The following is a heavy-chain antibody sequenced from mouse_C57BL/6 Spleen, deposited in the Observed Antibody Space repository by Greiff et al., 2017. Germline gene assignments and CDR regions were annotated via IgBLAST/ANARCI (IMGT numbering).Heavy chain of an antibody. Sequence: VNVVESGAELVRPGASVTLSCKASGYTFTDYEMHWVKQTPVHGLEWIGAIDPETGGTAYNQKFKGKAILTADKSSSTAYMELRSLTSEDSAVYYCTRGFDYWGQGTTLTVSS. CDR3: TRGFDY. CDR1: GYTFTDYE. V-gene: IGHV1-15*01. CDR2: IDPETGGT. J-gene: IGHJ2*01.